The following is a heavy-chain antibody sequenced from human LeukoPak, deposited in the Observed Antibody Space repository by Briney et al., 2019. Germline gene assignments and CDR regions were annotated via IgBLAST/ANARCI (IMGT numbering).Heavy chain of an antibody. CDR3: ARGADARGDYGEVDY. CDR2: INPNSGGT. Sequence: GASVKVSCKASGYTFTGYYMHWVRQAPGQGLEWMGWINPNSGGTNYAQKFQGRVTMTRDTSISTAYMELSRLRSDDTAVYYCARGADARGDYGEVDYWGQGTLVTVSS. CDR1: GYTFTGYY. J-gene: IGHJ4*02. V-gene: IGHV1-2*02. D-gene: IGHD4-17*01.